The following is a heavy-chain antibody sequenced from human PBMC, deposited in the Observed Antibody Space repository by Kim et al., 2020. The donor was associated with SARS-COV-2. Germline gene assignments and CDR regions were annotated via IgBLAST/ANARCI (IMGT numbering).Heavy chain of an antibody. CDR3: ARSPXIYYYYGMDV. CDR2: IYYSGST. J-gene: IGHJ6*02. CDR1: GGSVSSGSYY. V-gene: IGHV4-61*01. Sequence: SETLSLTCTVSGGSVSSGSYYWSWIRQPPGKGLEWIGYIYYSGSTNYNPSLKSRVTXSVDTSKNQXXLKLSAVTAADTAVYYCARSPXIYYYYGMDVWGQGTXVTVSS.